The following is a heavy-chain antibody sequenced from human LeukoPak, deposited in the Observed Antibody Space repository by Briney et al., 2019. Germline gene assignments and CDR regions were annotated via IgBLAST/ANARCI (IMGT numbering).Heavy chain of an antibody. D-gene: IGHD1-14*01. Sequence: ASVKVSCKASGYNFINYGISWVRQAPGQGLDWMGWISTYKGSSIYAQKFQGRGTMTTDTSTSTGYMDLRSLTSDDTAVYYCARVARTAVGIRYYFDEWGQGTLV. CDR3: ARVARTAVGIRYYFDE. CDR2: ISTYKGSS. J-gene: IGHJ4*02. CDR1: GYNFINYG. V-gene: IGHV1-18*01.